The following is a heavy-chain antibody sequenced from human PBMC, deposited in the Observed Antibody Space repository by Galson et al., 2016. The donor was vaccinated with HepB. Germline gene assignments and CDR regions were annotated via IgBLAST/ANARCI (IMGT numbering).Heavy chain of an antibody. CDR2: IVPIFGTL. Sequence: SVKVSCKASGGTITNSAISWVRQAPGQGLEWMGVIVPIFGTLHYAQKFQGRVTISADESTSTANMELSSLRSEDTAVYYCARVSDYYNSGSYEFDSWGQGTLVTVSS. CDR1: GGTITNSA. J-gene: IGHJ4*02. CDR3: ARVSDYYNSGSYEFDS. V-gene: IGHV1-69*13. D-gene: IGHD3-10*01.